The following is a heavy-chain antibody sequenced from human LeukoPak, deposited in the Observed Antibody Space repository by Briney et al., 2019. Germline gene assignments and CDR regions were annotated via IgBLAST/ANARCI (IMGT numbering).Heavy chain of an antibody. CDR3: ARAPLAVAGYFYYYMDV. D-gene: IGHD6-19*01. CDR2: ISTSSYI. J-gene: IGHJ6*03. CDR1: GFTFSSYS. Sequence: GGSLRLSCAASGFTFSSYSMNWARQAPGKGLEWVSSISTSSYISYANSVKGRFTISRDNAKTALYLQMNSLRAEDTAVYYCARAPLAVAGYFYYYMDVWGKGTTVTVSS. V-gene: IGHV3-21*01.